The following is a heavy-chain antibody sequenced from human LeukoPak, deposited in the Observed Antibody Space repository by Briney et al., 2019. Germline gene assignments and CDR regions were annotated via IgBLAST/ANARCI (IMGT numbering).Heavy chain of an antibody. CDR1: GFTFSSYA. Sequence: GRSLRLSCAASGFTFSSYATHWVRQAPGKGLEWVAVISYDGSNKYYADSVKGRFTISRDNSKNTLYLQMNSLRAEDTAVYYCASGDCSSTSCYNWGFDPWGRGTLVTVSS. CDR2: ISYDGSNK. V-gene: IGHV3-30-3*01. J-gene: IGHJ5*02. CDR3: ASGDCSSTSCYNWGFDP. D-gene: IGHD2-2*01.